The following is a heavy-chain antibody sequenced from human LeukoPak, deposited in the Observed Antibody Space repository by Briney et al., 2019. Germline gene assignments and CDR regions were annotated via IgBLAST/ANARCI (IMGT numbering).Heavy chain of an antibody. CDR3: AREYLRGIVVITTHFDY. Sequence: ASVKVSCKASGYTFTGYYMHWVRQAPGQGLKWMGWINPNSGGTNYAQKFQGRVTMTRDTSISTAYMELSRLRSDDTAVYYCAREYLRGIVVITTHFDYWGQGTLVTVSS. CDR1: GYTFTGYY. V-gene: IGHV1-2*02. CDR2: INPNSGGT. J-gene: IGHJ4*02. D-gene: IGHD3-22*01.